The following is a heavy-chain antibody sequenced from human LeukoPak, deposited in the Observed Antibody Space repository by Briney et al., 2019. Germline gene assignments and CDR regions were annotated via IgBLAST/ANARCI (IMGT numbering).Heavy chain of an antibody. V-gene: IGHV3-13*01. CDR1: GFTFSSFD. CDR3: ARGPPRGKYYYMDV. J-gene: IGHJ6*03. CDR2: IGTASDT. D-gene: IGHD1-1*01. Sequence: GGSLRLSCAASGFTFSSFDMHWVRQPTGQGLEWISTIGTASDTYYPGSVEGRFTLSRDNAKNSLYLQINSLTAGDTAVYYCARGPPRGKYYYMDVWGKGTTVTVSS.